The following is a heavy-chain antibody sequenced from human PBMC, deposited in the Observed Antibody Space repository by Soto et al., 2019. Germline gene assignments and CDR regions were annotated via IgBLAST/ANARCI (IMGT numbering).Heavy chain of an antibody. D-gene: IGHD3-22*01. CDR3: ARATYYYYCSGYSDRVLDY. CDR1: GGSISSGGYY. V-gene: IGHV4-31*03. CDR2: IYYSGNT. J-gene: IGHJ4*02. Sequence: PSETLSLTCTVSGGSISSGGYYWSWIRQHPGKGLEWIGYIYYSGNTYYNPSLKSRVTISEDTSKNQFSLKLSSVTAADTAVYYCARATYYYYCSGYSDRVLDYRAQRTPVPVSS.